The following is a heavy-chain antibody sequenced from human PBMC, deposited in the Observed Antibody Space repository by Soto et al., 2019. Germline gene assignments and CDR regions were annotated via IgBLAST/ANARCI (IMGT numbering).Heavy chain of an antibody. V-gene: IGHV1-24*01. CDR1: GSTLNELS. D-gene: IGHD5-18*01. Sequence: ASVTVCTKFSGSTLNELSMHCVRQAPRKGLEWMGGFDPEDGETIYAQKFQGRVTMTEDTSTDTAYMELSSLRSEDTAVYYCAKLVWIQLWFYAFDIWGQGTMVTVSS. J-gene: IGHJ3*02. CDR2: FDPEDGET. CDR3: AKLVWIQLWFYAFDI.